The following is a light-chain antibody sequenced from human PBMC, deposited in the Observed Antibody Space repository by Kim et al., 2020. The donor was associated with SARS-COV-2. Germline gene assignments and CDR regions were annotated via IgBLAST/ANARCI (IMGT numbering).Light chain of an antibody. J-gene: IGLJ3*02. Sequence: QSVLTQPPSASGTPGQRVTISCSGSRSNVGTNTVSWYQQHPGTAPKLLIYSNNQRPSGVPDRFSGSKSDTSASLAISGLQSEDEADYHCASWDDSLIGPVFGGGTQLTVL. CDR1: RSNVGTNT. V-gene: IGLV1-44*01. CDR3: ASWDDSLIGPV. CDR2: SNN.